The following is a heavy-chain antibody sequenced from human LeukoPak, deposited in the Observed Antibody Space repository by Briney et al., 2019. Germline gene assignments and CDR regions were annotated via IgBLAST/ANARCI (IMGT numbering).Heavy chain of an antibody. Sequence: KASETLSLTCTVSGGSISRGDYYWSWIRQPPGKGLEWIGYIYYSGGTDYNPSLKSRVTISVDTSKNQFSLKLSSVTAADTAVYYCARGNDGAGYWGQGTLVTVSS. D-gene: IGHD1-1*01. J-gene: IGHJ4*02. CDR1: GGSISRGDYY. V-gene: IGHV4-30-4*01. CDR2: IYYSGGT. CDR3: ARGNDGAGY.